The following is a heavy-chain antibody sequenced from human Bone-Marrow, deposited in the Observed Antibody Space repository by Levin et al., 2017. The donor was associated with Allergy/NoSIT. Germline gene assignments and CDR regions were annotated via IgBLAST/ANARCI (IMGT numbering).Heavy chain of an antibody. D-gene: IGHD3-16*01. Sequence: GGSLRLSCAASGFTFSNYAMNWVRQAPGKGLEWVSSISSGAVSSYYAESVRGRFIISRDNSENSLSVQMNSLRAEDTAVYYCARASGNYGAYYFDYWGQGILVTVSS. CDR3: ARASGNYGAYYFDY. CDR1: GFTFSNYA. CDR2: ISSGAVSS. J-gene: IGHJ4*02. V-gene: IGHV3-21*01.